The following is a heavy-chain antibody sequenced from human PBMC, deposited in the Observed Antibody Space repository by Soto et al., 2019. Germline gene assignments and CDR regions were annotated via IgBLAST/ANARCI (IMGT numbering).Heavy chain of an antibody. Sequence: QITLKESGPTLVKPTQTLTLTCTFSGFSLSTSGVGVGWIRQHPGKALEWLAVVYWDDTKHYSPSLKSRLTITKDTSKNQVVLTMTNMDPVDTATYFCAHKGYGDYPLDYWGQGTLVTVSS. CDR2: VYWDDTK. J-gene: IGHJ4*02. V-gene: IGHV2-5*02. CDR1: GFSLSTSGVG. CDR3: AHKGYGDYPLDY. D-gene: IGHD4-17*01.